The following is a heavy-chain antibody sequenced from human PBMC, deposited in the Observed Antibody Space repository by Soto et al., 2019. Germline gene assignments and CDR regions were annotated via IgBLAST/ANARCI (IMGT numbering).Heavy chain of an antibody. CDR1: GFTFSGYG. D-gene: IGHD2-21*01. Sequence: QVQLLESGGGVVQPGRSLRLSCAASGFTFSGYGMHWVRQAPGKGLEWVAVISDDATKKYYGDSVKGRFTISRDNSNNILYHQINSLRGEDTAVYYCAKDDKYSGMDVWGQGTTVTVS. CDR3: AKDDKYSGMDV. V-gene: IGHV3-30*18. J-gene: IGHJ6*02. CDR2: ISDDATKK.